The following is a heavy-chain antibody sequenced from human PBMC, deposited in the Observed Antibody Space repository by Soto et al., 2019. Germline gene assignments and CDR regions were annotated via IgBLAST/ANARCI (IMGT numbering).Heavy chain of an antibody. D-gene: IGHD6-19*01. Sequence: QVQLVESGGGLFKPGGSLRLSCAASGFAFSDSYMSWVRQAPGKGLEWISYISSGGSTIFYADSVKGRFTISRDNAKNALYLQIDSLRAEDTAVYYCARDPAVAGPGEDGIDVWGQGTAVTVSS. CDR2: ISSGGSTI. CDR3: ARDPAVAGPGEDGIDV. V-gene: IGHV3-11*01. J-gene: IGHJ6*02. CDR1: GFAFSDSY.